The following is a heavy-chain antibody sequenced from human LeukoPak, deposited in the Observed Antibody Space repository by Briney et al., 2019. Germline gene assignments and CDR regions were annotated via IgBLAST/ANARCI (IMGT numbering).Heavy chain of an antibody. Sequence: GGSLRLSCAASGFTFSSYAMHWVRQAPGKGLEWVAVISYDGSNKYYADSVKGRFTISRDNSKNTLYLQMNSLRAEDTAVYYCASGRDWFDPWGQGTLVTVSS. V-gene: IGHV3-30*04. D-gene: IGHD1-1*01. CDR1: GFTFSSYA. J-gene: IGHJ5*02. CDR3: ASGRDWFDP. CDR2: ISYDGSNK.